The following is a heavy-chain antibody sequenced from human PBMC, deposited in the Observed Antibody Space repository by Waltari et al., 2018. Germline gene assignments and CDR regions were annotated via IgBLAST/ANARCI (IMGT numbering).Heavy chain of an antibody. V-gene: IGHV1-2*04. CDR2: INPKSGDT. J-gene: IGHJ4*02. D-gene: IGHD6-19*01. CDR3: ARAIGIPVAASFVY. CDR1: GYTFTDYS. Sequence: QVQVVQSGAEVKKPGASVKVSCKASGYTFTDYSIHWVRQAPGQGLEWMGWINPKSGDTKYAQKFQGWVTMTRDTSVTTAYLEVSRLRSDDTAVYFCARAIGIPVAASFVYWGQGTLVTVSS.